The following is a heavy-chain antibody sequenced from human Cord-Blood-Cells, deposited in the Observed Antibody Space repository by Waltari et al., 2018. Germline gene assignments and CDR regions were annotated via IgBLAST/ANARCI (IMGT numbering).Heavy chain of an antibody. J-gene: IGHJ4*02. D-gene: IGHD6-6*01. Sequence: EVQLVESGGDLVKPGGSLRLSCAASGFTFSSYSMNWVRQAAGKGLECVSSISSISSYIYYADSVKGRFTISRDNAKNSLYLQMNSLRAEDTAVYYCASWEQLILDYWGQGTLVTVSS. V-gene: IGHV3-21*01. CDR2: ISSISSYI. CDR3: ASWEQLILDY. CDR1: GFTFSSYS.